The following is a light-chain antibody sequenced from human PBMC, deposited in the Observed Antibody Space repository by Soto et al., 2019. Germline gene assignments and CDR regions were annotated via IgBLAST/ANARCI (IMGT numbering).Light chain of an antibody. CDR1: ESINGW. Sequence: DIQMTQSPSTLSVSVGDRVTITCRASESINGWLAWYQQKPGKAPKILIYDASKLERGVPSRLSGSGSGAEFTLTISSLQPDDLATYYCQQYSSYPLNFGGGTKV. CDR3: QQYSSYPLN. CDR2: DAS. J-gene: IGKJ4*01. V-gene: IGKV1-5*01.